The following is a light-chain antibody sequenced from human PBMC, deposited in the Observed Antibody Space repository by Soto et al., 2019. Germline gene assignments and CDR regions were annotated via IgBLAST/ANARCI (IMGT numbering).Light chain of an antibody. CDR2: ASS. J-gene: IGKJ1*01. Sequence: DIQMTQSPSSLSAPVGDRASITCRASQNIKYYLNWYQQKPGQAPNLLPYASSTLEGVVPSRFSRRGSGADFTLTISSLQPEDFPTYDDPQSYSSPLTFGQSTKVEI. V-gene: IGKV1-39*01. CDR1: QNIKYY. CDR3: PQSYSSPLT.